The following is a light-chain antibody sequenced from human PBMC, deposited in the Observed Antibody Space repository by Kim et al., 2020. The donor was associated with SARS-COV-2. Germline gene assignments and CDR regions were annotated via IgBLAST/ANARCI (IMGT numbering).Light chain of an antibody. Sequence: SASTGDSVTITCRASQDTGRYLAWYQQKSGRAPKLLIYAASTLQSGVPSTFSGSGSGTDFTLTISRLQSEDFATYYCQQYYNYPWTFGQGTKVEI. V-gene: IGKV1-8*01. J-gene: IGKJ1*01. CDR2: AAS. CDR1: QDTGRY. CDR3: QQYYNYPWT.